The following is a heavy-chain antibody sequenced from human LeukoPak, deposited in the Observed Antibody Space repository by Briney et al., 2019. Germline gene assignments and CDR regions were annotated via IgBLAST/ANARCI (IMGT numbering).Heavy chain of an antibody. CDR2: INHSGST. Sequence: SETLSLTCAVYGGSFSGYYWSWIRQPPGKGLEWIGEINHSGSTNYNPSLKSRVTISVDTSKNQFSLKLSSVTAADTAVYYCARPVLEWLPGAFDIWGQGTMVTVSS. V-gene: IGHV4-34*01. D-gene: IGHD3-3*01. CDR3: ARPVLEWLPGAFDI. CDR1: GGSFSGYY. J-gene: IGHJ3*02.